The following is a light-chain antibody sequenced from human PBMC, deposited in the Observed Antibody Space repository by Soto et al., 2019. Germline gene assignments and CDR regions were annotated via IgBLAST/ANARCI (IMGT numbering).Light chain of an antibody. J-gene: IGKJ4*01. CDR1: QDISNY. V-gene: IGKV1-33*01. Sequence: DIQMTQSPSSLSASVGDRDTITCQASQDISNYLNWYQQKPGKAPKLLIYDASNLETGVPSRFSGSGSGTYFTFTISSLQPEDIATYYCQQYDNLPLTFGGGTKVEIK. CDR2: DAS. CDR3: QQYDNLPLT.